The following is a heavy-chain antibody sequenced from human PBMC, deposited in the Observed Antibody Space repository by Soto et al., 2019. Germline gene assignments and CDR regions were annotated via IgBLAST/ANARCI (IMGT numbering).Heavy chain of an antibody. V-gene: IGHV3-30*18. CDR3: AKEFSYDSSGRHLY. CDR2: ISYDGSNK. CDR1: GFTFSSYG. J-gene: IGHJ4*02. Sequence: GGSLRLSCAASGFTFSSYGMHWVRQAPGKGLEWVAVISYDGSNKYYADSVKGRFTISRDNSKNTLYLQMNSLRAEDTAVYYCAKEFSYDSSGRHLYWGQGTLVTVSS. D-gene: IGHD3-22*01.